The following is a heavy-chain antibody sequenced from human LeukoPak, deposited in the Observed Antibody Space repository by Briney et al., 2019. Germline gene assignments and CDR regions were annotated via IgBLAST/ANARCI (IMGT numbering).Heavy chain of an antibody. CDR2: INHSGST. V-gene: IGHV4-34*01. J-gene: IGHJ5*02. Sequence: SETLSLTCAVYGGSFSGYYWSWIRQPPGKRLEWIGEINHSGSTNYNPSLKSRVTISVDTSKNQFSLKLSSVTAADTAVYYCARGWNYYDSSGYYTPWGQGTLVTVSS. CDR3: ARGWNYYDSSGYYTP. D-gene: IGHD3-22*01. CDR1: GGSFSGYY.